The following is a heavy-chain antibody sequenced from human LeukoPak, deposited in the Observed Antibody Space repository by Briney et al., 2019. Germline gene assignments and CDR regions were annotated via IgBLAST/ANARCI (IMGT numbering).Heavy chain of an antibody. CDR1: GGSFSGYY. J-gene: IGHJ5*02. V-gene: IGHV4-34*01. CDR2: INHSGST. Sequence: ASETLSLTCAVYGGSFSGYYWSWIRQPPGKGLEWIGEINHSGSTNYNPSLKSRVTISVDTSKNQFSLKLSSVTAADTAVYYCARGPSTIFGVVIRLRNWFDPWGQGTLVTVSS. D-gene: IGHD3-3*01. CDR3: ARGPSTIFGVVIRLRNWFDP.